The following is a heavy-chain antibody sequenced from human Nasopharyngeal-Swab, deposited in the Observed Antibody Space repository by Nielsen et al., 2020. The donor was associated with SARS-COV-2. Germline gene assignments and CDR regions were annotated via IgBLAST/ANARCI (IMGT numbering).Heavy chain of an antibody. D-gene: IGHD3-22*01. J-gene: IGHJ4*02. CDR3: AREGAHYYDSSGYFSHDY. CDR2: TIPIFGTA. V-gene: IGHV1-69*01. Sequence: WVRQAPGQGLEWMGGTIPIFGTANYAQKFQGRVTITADESTRTAYMELGSLRSEDTAMYYCAREGAHYYDSSGYFSHDYWGQGTLVTVSS.